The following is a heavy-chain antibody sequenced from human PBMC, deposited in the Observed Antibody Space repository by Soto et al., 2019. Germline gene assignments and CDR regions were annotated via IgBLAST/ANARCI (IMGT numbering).Heavy chain of an antibody. V-gene: IGHV3-30*18. CDR2: ISYDGSNK. Sequence: GGSLRLSCAASGFTFSSYGMHWVRQAPGKGLEWVAVISYDGSNKYYADSVKGRFTISRDNSKNTLYLQMNSLRAEDTAVYYCAKGSGSYLYYYYGMDVWGQGTTVTVSS. D-gene: IGHD3-10*01. J-gene: IGHJ6*02. CDR3: AKGSGSYLYYYYGMDV. CDR1: GFTFSSYG.